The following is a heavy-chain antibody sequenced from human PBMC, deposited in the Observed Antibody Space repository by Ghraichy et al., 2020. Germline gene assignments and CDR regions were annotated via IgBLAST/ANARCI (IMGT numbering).Heavy chain of an antibody. V-gene: IGHV3-23*01. CDR2: ISGSGGST. Sequence: RGGGRRAPGKGLEWVSAISGSGGSTYYADSVKGRFTISRDNSKNTLYLQMNSLRAEDTAVYYCAKGLGYWGQGTLVTVSS. J-gene: IGHJ4*02. D-gene: IGHD3-22*01. CDR3: AKGLGY.